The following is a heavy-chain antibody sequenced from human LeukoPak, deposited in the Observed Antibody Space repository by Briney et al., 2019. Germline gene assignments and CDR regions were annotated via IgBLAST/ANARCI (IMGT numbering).Heavy chain of an antibody. V-gene: IGHV4-39*07. CDR1: GGSISSSYSY. D-gene: IGHD3-10*01. CDR3: ARGDYYGSGSYSSLND. CDR2: IYYSGST. J-gene: IGHJ4*02. Sequence: SETLSLTCTVSGGSISSSYSYWGWIRQPPGRGLEWIVNIYYSGSTYYSPSLTSRVTVSVDTSENQFSLKLSSVTAADTAVYYCARGDYYGSGSYSSLNDWGQGTLVTVSS.